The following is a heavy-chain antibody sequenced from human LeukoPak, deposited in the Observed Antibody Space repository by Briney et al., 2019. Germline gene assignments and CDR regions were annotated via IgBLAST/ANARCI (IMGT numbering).Heavy chain of an antibody. D-gene: IGHD3-3*01. Sequence: ASVKVSCKASGYTFTSYDINWVRQATGQGLEWLGWISAYNGNTNYAQKLQGRVTMTTDTSTSTAYMELRSLRSDDTAVYYCARERSAIFGVAVGDWFDPWGQGTLVTVSS. J-gene: IGHJ5*02. CDR1: GYTFTSYD. V-gene: IGHV1-18*01. CDR3: ARERSAIFGVAVGDWFDP. CDR2: ISAYNGNT.